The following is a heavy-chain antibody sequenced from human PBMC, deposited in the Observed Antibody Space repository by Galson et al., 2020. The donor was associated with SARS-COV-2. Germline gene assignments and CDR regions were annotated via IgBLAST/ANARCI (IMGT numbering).Heavy chain of an antibody. CDR2: INQDGSDK. CDR1: GFTFSRYW. D-gene: IGHD4-17*01. V-gene: IGHV3-7*04. J-gene: IGHJ4*02. CDR3: ARDLVLVTTCYFDY. Sequence: GGSLRLSCAASGFTFSRYWMSWVRQAPGKGLEWVANINQDGSDKNYVDSVKGRFTISRDNAKNSLYLQMNSLRAEDTAVYYCARDLVLVTTCYFDYWGQGNLVTVSS.